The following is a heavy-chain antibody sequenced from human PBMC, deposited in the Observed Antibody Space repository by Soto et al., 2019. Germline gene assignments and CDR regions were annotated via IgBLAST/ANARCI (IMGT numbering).Heavy chain of an antibody. CDR2: IHYNGNT. D-gene: IGHD6-19*01. CDR3: AREWRSAVAAIYYFYGMDV. Sequence: SETLSLTCTVSGDSISSYSWSWIRQPPGKGLEWIGNIHYNGNTKYSPSLKSRVTMSVDTSKNHFSLKLISVTTADTAVYFCAREWRSAVAAIYYFYGMDVWGQGTTVTVSS. CDR1: GDSISSYS. V-gene: IGHV4-59*01. J-gene: IGHJ6*02.